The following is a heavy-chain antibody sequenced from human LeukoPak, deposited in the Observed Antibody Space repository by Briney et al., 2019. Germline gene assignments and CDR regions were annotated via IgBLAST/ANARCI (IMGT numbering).Heavy chain of an antibody. D-gene: IGHD1-26*01. Sequence: GGSLRLSCAASGFTFSSYNMNWVRQAPGKGLEWVSSISSSSSYIYYADSVHGRFTISRDNAKNSLYLQMNSLRAEDTAVYYCARVIVFRGYMDVWGKGTTVTVSS. CDR2: ISSSSSYI. J-gene: IGHJ6*03. CDR1: GFTFSSYN. V-gene: IGHV3-21*01. CDR3: ARVIVFRGYMDV.